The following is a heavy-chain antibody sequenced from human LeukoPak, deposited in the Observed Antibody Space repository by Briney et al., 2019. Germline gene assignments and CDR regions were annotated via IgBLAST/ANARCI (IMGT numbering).Heavy chain of an antibody. CDR3: ARLDQLIVDYWYFDL. J-gene: IGHJ2*01. CDR1: GGPVSGYY. CDR2: ITRYGNT. V-gene: IGHV4-34*01. Sequence: PSETLSLTCGVSGGPVSGYYWSWLRQSPGKGLEWIGEITRYGNTNYSPSLKSRVIISKDTSKSQISLTLISLTTADTAVYFCARLDQLIVDYWYFDLWGRGTQVTVSS. D-gene: IGHD2-21*01.